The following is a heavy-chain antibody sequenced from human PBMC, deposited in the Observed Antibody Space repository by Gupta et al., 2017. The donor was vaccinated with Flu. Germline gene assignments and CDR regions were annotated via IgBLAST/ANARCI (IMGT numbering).Heavy chain of an antibody. D-gene: IGHD6-13*01. V-gene: IGHV4-39*01. CDR3: ARRGYSSSWVDS. J-gene: IGHJ4*02. CDR2: IYYSGRP. Sequence: GWIRQPPGKGLDWIGSIYYSGRPYYNPALKSRVTISVDTSKNQFSLKLSSVTAADTAVYYCARRGYSSSWVDSWGQGTLVTVSS.